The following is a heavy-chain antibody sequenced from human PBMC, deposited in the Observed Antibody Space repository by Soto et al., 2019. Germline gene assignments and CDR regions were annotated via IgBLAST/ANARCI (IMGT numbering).Heavy chain of an antibody. D-gene: IGHD3-10*01. J-gene: IGHJ4*02. V-gene: IGHV5-51*01. CDR2: IYPGDSDT. CDR1: GYSFTSYW. Sequence: PGESLKISCKGSGYSFTSYWIGWVRQMPGKGLERMGIIYPGDSDTRYSPSFQGQVTISADKSITTTYLQWSSLKASDTAMYYCARKFAPEFFDSWGQGTLVTVSS. CDR3: ARKFAPEFFDS.